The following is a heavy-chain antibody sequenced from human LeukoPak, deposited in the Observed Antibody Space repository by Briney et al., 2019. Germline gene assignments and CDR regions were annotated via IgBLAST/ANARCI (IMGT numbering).Heavy chain of an antibody. Sequence: SETLSLTCTVSGGSISSYYWSWIRQPPGKGLEWIGYIYYSGSTNYNPSLKSRVTISVDTSKNQFSLKLSSVTAADTAVYYCARAPKYSSSWQYDYWGQGTLVTVSS. CDR1: GGSISSYY. V-gene: IGHV4-59*01. D-gene: IGHD6-13*01. CDR2: IYYSGST. J-gene: IGHJ4*02. CDR3: ARAPKYSSSWQYDY.